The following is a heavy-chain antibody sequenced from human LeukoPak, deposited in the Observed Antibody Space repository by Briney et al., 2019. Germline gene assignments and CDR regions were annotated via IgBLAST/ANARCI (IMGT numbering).Heavy chain of an antibody. D-gene: IGHD1-26*01. CDR2: ISWNSGSI. Sequence: GRSLRLSCAASGFTFDDYAMHWVRQAPGKGLEWVSGISWNSGSIGYADSVKGRFTISRDNAKNSLYLQMNSLRAEDTAVYYCARVGIGRYSFDSWGQGTLVTVSS. CDR3: ARVGIGRYSFDS. J-gene: IGHJ4*02. V-gene: IGHV3-9*01. CDR1: GFTFDDYA.